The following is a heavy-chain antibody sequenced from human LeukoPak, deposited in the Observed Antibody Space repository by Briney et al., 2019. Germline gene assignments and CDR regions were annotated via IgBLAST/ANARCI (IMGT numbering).Heavy chain of an antibody. CDR2: IGASGRTI. D-gene: IGHD1-26*01. V-gene: IGHV3-48*03. J-gene: IGHJ4*02. CDR1: GFTFSRYE. CDR3: ARGGGTYSYPIGF. Sequence: GGSLRLSCAASGFTFSRYEMNWVRQAPGKGLEYVSHIGASGRTIFYADSVKGRFTVSRDNTKDSLYLQMSSLRAEDTAIYYCARGGGTYSYPIGFWGQGTLVTVSS.